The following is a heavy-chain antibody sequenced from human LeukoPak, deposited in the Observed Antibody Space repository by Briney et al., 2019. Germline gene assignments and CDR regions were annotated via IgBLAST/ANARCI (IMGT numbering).Heavy chain of an antibody. CDR3: AGASGSYYSDAFDI. V-gene: IGHV1-69*04. Sequence: SVNLSCTASGATCSIYAISWVRNAPSQGNEWMGRVIPYLGIATSAQPFHSRVTTTAEKSTSTAYMELRRLMSDDTAVYYFAGASGSYYSDAFDIWGEGTMVSVSS. CDR2: VIPYLGIA. D-gene: IGHD1-26*01. CDR1: GATCSIYA. J-gene: IGHJ3*02.